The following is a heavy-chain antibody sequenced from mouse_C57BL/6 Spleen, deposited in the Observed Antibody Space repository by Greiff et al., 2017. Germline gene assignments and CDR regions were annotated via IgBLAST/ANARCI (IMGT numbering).Heavy chain of an antibody. D-gene: IGHD1-1*01. J-gene: IGHJ4*01. CDR1: GYTFTSYG. CDR2: IYPRSGNT. V-gene: IGHV1-81*01. Sequence: QVHVKQSGAELARPGASVKLSCKASGYTFTSYGISWVKQRTGQGLEWIGEIYPRSGNTSYNEKFKGKATLTADKSSSTAYMELRSLTSEDSAVYFGARSGGSSWDYARDYWGQGTSVTVSS. CDR3: ARSGGSSWDYARDY.